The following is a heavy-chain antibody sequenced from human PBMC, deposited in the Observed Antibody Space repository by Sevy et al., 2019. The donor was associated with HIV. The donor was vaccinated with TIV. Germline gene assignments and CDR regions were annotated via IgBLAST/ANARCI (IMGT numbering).Heavy chain of an antibody. J-gene: IGHJ6*02. V-gene: IGHV3-7*01. Sequence: GGSLSLSCAASGFTFSSYWMHWVRRPPGKGLGWVANIKQDGSGKYYVDSVKGRFTISRDNAKNSLYLQMNSLRPEDTAVYYCGRAMDVWGQGTTVTVSS. CDR1: GFTFSSYW. CDR2: IKQDGSGK. CDR3: GRAMDV.